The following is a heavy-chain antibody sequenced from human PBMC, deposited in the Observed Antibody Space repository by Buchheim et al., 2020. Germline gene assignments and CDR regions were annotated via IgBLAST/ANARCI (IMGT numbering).Heavy chain of an antibody. J-gene: IGHJ5*02. CDR2: IYYSGST. V-gene: IGHV4-39*01. CDR1: GGSISSSSYY. D-gene: IGHD3-22*01. Sequence: QLQLQESGPGLVKPSETLSLTCTVSGGSISSSSYYWGWIRQPPGKGLEWIGSIYYSGSTYYNPSLKSRVTISVDTSKNQFSLKLSSVTAADTAVYYCARIPAGKYYDSSGYSENWFDPWGQGTL. CDR3: ARIPAGKYYDSSGYSENWFDP.